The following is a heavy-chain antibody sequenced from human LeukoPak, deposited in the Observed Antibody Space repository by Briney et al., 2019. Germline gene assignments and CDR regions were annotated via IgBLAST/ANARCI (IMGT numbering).Heavy chain of an antibody. V-gene: IGHV3-21*04. Sequence: PGGSLRLSCAASGFTFSSYSMNWVRQAPGKGLEWVSSISSSSSYIYYADSVKGRFTISRDNSKNTLYLQMNSLRAEDTAVYYCAASGYSSGWYYYWGQGTLVTVSS. CDR2: ISSSSSYI. D-gene: IGHD6-19*01. J-gene: IGHJ4*02. CDR3: AASGYSSGWYYY. CDR1: GFTFSSYS.